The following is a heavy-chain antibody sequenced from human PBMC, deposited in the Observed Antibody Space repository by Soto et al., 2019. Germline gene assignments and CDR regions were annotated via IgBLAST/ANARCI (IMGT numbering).Heavy chain of an antibody. Sequence: PSGTLSLTCAFLRYSIHSPYCWRAIWHSPGPGQEWIGSASHNVKIYDNPTLQRRVAVSLQPPKNQFSLKMRSMTAADTAIYYCARDFQDPWQVLSWFDPWGQG. V-gene: IGHV4-38-2*02. CDR1: RYSIHSPYC. CDR3: ARDFQDPWQVLSWFDP. D-gene: IGHD2-2*01. CDR2: ASHNVKI. J-gene: IGHJ5*02.